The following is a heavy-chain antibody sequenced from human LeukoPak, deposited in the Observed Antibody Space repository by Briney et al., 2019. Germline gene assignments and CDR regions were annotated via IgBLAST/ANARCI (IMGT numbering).Heavy chain of an antibody. J-gene: IGHJ5*02. CDR1: GYTLTELS. Sequence: ASVKVSCKVSGYTLTELSMHWVRQAPGKGLEWMGGFDPEDGETIYAQKFQGRVTMTEDTSTDTAYMELSSLRSEDTAVYYCATVSSPSSIFGVVTSHNWFDPWGQGTLVTVSS. CDR3: ATVSSPSSIFGVVTSHNWFDP. V-gene: IGHV1-24*01. CDR2: FDPEDGET. D-gene: IGHD3-3*01.